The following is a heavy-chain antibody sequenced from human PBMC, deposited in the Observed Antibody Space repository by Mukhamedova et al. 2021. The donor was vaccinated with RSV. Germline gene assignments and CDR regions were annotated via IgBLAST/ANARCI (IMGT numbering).Heavy chain of an antibody. J-gene: IGHJ4*02. D-gene: IGHD6-6*01. V-gene: IGHV4-4*02. CDR2: IYHSGST. Sequence: WSWVRQPPGKGLEWIGEIYHSGSTNYNPSLKSRVTISVDKSKNQFSLKLSSVTAADTAVYYCARGFSSSGAFDYWGQGTLGHVS. CDR3: ARGFSSSGAFDY.